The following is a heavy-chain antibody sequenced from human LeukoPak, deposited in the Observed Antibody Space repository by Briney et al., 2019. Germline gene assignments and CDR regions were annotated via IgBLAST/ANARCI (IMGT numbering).Heavy chain of an antibody. CDR1: GYSFTSYW. CDR2: IYPGDSDT. V-gene: IGHV5-51*01. D-gene: IGHD4-17*01. Sequence: GESLKISCKGSGYSFTSYWIGWVRQMPGKGLEWMGIIYPGDSDTRYSPSFQGQVTISADKSISTAYLQWSSLKASDTAMYYCARLCGGVQLVTTENFDYWGQGTLVTVSS. CDR3: ARLCGGVQLVTTENFDY. J-gene: IGHJ4*02.